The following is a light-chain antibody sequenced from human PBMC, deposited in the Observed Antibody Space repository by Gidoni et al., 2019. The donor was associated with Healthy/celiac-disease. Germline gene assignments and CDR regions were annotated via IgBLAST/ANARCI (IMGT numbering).Light chain of an antibody. Sequence: QSVLTQPPSASGTPGQRVTTSCSGSSSNIGSNTEHWYQQLPGTAPKLLIYSNNQRPSGVPDRFSGSKSGTSASLAISGLQSEDEADYYCAAWDDSLNVVFGGGTKLTVL. J-gene: IGLJ2*01. CDR3: AAWDDSLNVV. V-gene: IGLV1-44*01. CDR1: SSNIGSNT. CDR2: SNN.